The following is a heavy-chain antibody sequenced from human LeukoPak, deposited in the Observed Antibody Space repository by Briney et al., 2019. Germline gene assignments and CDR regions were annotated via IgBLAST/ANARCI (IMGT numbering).Heavy chain of an antibody. D-gene: IGHD3-10*01. Sequence: SETLSLTCTVSGGSISSRSYYWGWIRQPPGKGLEWIGSIYYSGSTCYNPSLKSRVTLSVDTSKNQFSLKLSSVTAADTAVYYCARHSVLLWFGELLLNWFDPWGQGTLVTVSS. CDR1: GGSISSRSYY. CDR2: IYYSGST. V-gene: IGHV4-39*01. CDR3: ARHSVLLWFGELLLNWFDP. J-gene: IGHJ5*02.